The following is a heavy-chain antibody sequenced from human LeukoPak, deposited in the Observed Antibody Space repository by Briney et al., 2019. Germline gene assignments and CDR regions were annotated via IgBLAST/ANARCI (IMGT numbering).Heavy chain of an antibody. CDR1: GFTFSSYS. V-gene: IGHV3-21*01. CDR2: ISSSSSYI. Sequence: GGSLRLSCAASGFTFSSYSMNWVRQAPGKGLEWVSSISSSSSYIYYADSVKGRFTISRDNAKNSLYLQMNSPRAEDTAVYYCARDHYDFWSGYYWFDYWGQGTLVTASS. J-gene: IGHJ4*02. CDR3: ARDHYDFWSGYYWFDY. D-gene: IGHD3-3*01.